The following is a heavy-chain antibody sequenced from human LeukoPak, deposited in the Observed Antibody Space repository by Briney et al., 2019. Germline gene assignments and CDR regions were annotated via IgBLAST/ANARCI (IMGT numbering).Heavy chain of an antibody. V-gene: IGHV4-59*08. CDR2: IDYTWNT. D-gene: IGHD3-22*01. Sequence: SETLSLTCTVSGVSISGYHWSWFRQPPGKGLEWIGYIDYTWNTNYSPSLKSRVTMSLDMSKNQFSLEMNSVTAADTAMFYCARLDRPGGRTGDVFDIWGQGTMVTVSS. CDR3: ARLDRPGGRTGDVFDI. J-gene: IGHJ3*02. CDR1: GVSISGYH.